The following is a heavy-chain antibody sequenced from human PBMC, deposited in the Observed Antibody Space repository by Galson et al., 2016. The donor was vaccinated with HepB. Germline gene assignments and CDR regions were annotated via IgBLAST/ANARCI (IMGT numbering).Heavy chain of an antibody. Sequence: SCKASGGTFSNYTISWVRQAPGQGLEWMGRIIPVLGIANYAQKFQGRVTISADKSTSTAYMELSSLRSEDSAVYYCARYVAPYSTSLNWYLDLWGRGTLVTVSS. CDR3: ARYVAPYSTSLNWYLDL. J-gene: IGHJ2*01. D-gene: IGHD6-6*01. CDR2: IIPVLGIA. CDR1: GGTFSNYT. V-gene: IGHV1-69*02.